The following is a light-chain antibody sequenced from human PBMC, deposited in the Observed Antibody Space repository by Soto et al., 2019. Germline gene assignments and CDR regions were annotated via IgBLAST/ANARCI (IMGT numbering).Light chain of an antibody. J-gene: IGKJ3*01. V-gene: IGKV3-11*01. CDR2: DAS. Sequence: EIVLTQSPATLSLSPGERATLSCRASQSVDTSLAWYRQRPGQAPRLLIYDASNRATDIPDRCSGSGSGTDFNLTSTSLEPEDFAVYYCQQRSNWPKFTFGPGTTVDI. CDR3: QQRSNWPKFT. CDR1: QSVDTS.